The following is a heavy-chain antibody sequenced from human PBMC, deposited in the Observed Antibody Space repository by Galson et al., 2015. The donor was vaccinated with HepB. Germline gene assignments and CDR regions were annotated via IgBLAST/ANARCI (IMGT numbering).Heavy chain of an antibody. Sequence: QSGAEVKKPGESLRISCKASGYTFTSYGISWVRQAPGQGLEWMGWISAYNGNTNYAQKLQGRVTMTTDTSTSTAYMELRSLRSDDTAVYYCARGGYYDSSAYIPFDYWGQGTLVTVSS. CDR1: GYTFTSYG. CDR2: ISAYNGNT. D-gene: IGHD3-22*01. CDR3: ARGGYYDSSAYIPFDY. V-gene: IGHV1-18*04. J-gene: IGHJ4*02.